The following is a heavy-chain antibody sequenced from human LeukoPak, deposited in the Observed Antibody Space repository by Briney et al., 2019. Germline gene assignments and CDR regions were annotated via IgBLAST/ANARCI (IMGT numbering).Heavy chain of an antibody. J-gene: IGHJ5*02. CDR2: INHSGST. D-gene: IGHD3-3*01. CDR3: ARAPYDFWPTLPQGNWFDP. V-gene: IGHV4-34*01. CDR1: GGSFSGYY. Sequence: SETLSLTCAVYGGSFSGYYWSWIRQPPGKGLEWIGEINHSGSTNYNPSLKSRVTISVDTSKNQFSLKLSSVTAADTAVYYCARAPYDFWPTLPQGNWFDPWGQGTLVTVSS.